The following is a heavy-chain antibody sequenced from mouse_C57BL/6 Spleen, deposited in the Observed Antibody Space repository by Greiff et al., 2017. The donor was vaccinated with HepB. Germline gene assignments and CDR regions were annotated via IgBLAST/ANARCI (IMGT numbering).Heavy chain of an antibody. J-gene: IGHJ1*03. D-gene: IGHD2-1*01. V-gene: IGHV2-3*01. Sequence: VKLVESGPGLVAPSQSLSITCTVSGFSLTSYGVSWVRQPPGKGLEWLGVIWGDGSTNYHSALISRLSISKDNSKSQVFLKLNSLQTDDTATYYCAKRGPIYYGNHWYFDVWGTGTTVTVSS. CDR2: IWGDGST. CDR3: AKRGPIYYGNHWYFDV. CDR1: GFSLTSYG.